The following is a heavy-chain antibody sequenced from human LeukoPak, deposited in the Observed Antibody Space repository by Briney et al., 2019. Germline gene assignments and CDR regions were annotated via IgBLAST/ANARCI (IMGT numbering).Heavy chain of an antibody. CDR2: MNPNSGNT. Sequence: ASVKVSCKASGYTFTSYDINWVRRATGQGLEWMGWMNPNSGNTGYAQKFQGRVTMTRNTSISTAYMELSSLTSEDTAVYYCARGHRDNWFDPWGQGTLVTVSP. CDR1: GYTFTSYD. CDR3: ARGHRDNWFDP. J-gene: IGHJ5*02. V-gene: IGHV1-8*01.